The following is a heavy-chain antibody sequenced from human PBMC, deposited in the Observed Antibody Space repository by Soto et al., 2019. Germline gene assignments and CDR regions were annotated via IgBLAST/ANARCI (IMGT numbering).Heavy chain of an antibody. CDR3: ARSLGLRYLDWLLSGMDV. CDR1: GYTFTSYY. Sequence: ASVKVSCKASGYTFTSYYMHWVRQAPGQGLEWMGIINPSGGSTSYAQKFQGRVTMTRDTSTSTVYMELSSLRSEDTAVYYCARSLGLRYLDWLLSGMDVWGQGTTVTVSS. V-gene: IGHV1-46*03. J-gene: IGHJ6*02. CDR2: INPSGGST. D-gene: IGHD3-9*01.